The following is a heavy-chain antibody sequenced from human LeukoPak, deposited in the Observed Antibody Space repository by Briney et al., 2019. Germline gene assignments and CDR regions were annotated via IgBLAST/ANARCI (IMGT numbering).Heavy chain of an antibody. V-gene: IGHV4-59*08. CDR2: IYYSRST. Sequence: ASETLSLTCTVSGGSISSYYWSWIRQPPGKGLEWIGYIYYSRSTNYNPSLKSRVTISVDTSKNQFSLKLSSVTAADTAVYYCARHIRSLLYTSDYWGQRTLVTVSS. CDR3: ARHIRSLLYTSDY. J-gene: IGHJ4*02. CDR1: GGSISSYY. D-gene: IGHD2-2*02.